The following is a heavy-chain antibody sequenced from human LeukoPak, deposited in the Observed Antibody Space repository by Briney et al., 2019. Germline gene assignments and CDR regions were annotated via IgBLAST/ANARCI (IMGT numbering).Heavy chain of an antibody. CDR1: GYTFTNYY. CDR2: TNPSGGIT. D-gene: IGHD5-18*01. CDR3: ARGLVDTAMVTRRIDY. Sequence: ASVKVSFKASGYTFTNYYMHWVRQAPRQGLEWMGITNPSGGITHYAQNFQGRVTLTRDTSTSTVYMEVSSLISEDTAVYYCARGLVDTAMVTRRIDYWGQGTLVTVPS. V-gene: IGHV1-46*01. J-gene: IGHJ4*02.